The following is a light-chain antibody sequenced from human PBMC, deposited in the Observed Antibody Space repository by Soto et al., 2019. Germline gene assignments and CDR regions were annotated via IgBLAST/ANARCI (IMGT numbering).Light chain of an antibody. J-gene: IGKJ3*01. CDR1: QNINKW. Sequence: DIQMTQSPSTLSSSVGDTVTITCRASQNINKWLAWYQHKPGKAPKLLIYDASSLEAGVPSRFSGSGSGTEFTLTISSLQPDDSATYYCQQYNSNLFSFGPGSKVDVK. CDR3: QQYNSNLFS. CDR2: DAS. V-gene: IGKV1-5*01.